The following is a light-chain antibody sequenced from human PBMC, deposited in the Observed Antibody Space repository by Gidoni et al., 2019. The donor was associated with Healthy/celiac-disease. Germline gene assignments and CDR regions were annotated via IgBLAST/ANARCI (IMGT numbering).Light chain of an antibody. CDR2: DAS. CDR3: QQYDNLPRS. J-gene: IGKJ2*03. V-gene: IGKV1-33*01. CDR1: QDISNY. Sequence: DIEMTQSPSSLSASVGDRVTITCQASQDISNYLNWYQQKPGKAPKLLIYDASNLETVVPSRVSGSGSGTDFTFTISSLQPEDIATYYCQQYDNLPRSFGQGTKLEIK.